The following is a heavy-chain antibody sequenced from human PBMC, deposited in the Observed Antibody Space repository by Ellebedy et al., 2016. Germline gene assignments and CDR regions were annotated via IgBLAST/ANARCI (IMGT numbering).Heavy chain of an antibody. D-gene: IGHD4-11*01. V-gene: IGHV3-48*04. Sequence: GESLKISXAASGFTFSTSSMDWVRQAPGKGLEWLSYISRDTTTMYYADSVKGRFTISRDNAKNSLYLQMNSLRAEDTAVYYCARRGDSYSVFDYWGQGTLVTVSS. J-gene: IGHJ4*02. CDR1: GFTFSTSS. CDR2: ISRDTTTM. CDR3: ARRGDSYSVFDY.